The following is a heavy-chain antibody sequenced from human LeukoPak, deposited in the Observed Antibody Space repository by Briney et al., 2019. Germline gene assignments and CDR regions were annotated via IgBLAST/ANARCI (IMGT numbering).Heavy chain of an antibody. J-gene: IGHJ6*02. V-gene: IGHV1-58*01. CDR2: IVVGSGNT. Sequence: SVKVSCKASGFTFTSSAVQWVRQARGQRLEWIGWIVVGSGNTNYAQKFQERVTITRDMSTSTAYMELSSLRSEDTAVYYCAAEAPPYSSSSSYYYYGMDVWGQGTTVTVSS. D-gene: IGHD6-6*01. CDR3: AAEAPPYSSSSSYYYYGMDV. CDR1: GFTFTSSA.